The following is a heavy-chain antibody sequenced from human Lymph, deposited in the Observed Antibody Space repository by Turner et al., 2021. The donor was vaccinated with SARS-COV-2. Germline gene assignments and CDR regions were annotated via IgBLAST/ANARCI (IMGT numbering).Heavy chain of an antibody. V-gene: IGHV5-51*01. CDR2: IDPGDSNI. J-gene: IGHJ4*02. D-gene: IGHD3-3*01. CDR1: GYSFTTYW. Sequence: DVQLVQSVSEVKKPGESLEISCRPSGYSFTTYWIGWVRPMAGKGLEGMGIIDPGDSNITYSPSFKGQVTISADKSISTAYLQWSSLKASDTAMYYCARREWGGSLGHIGYWGQGTLVTVSS. CDR3: ARREWGGSLGHIGY.